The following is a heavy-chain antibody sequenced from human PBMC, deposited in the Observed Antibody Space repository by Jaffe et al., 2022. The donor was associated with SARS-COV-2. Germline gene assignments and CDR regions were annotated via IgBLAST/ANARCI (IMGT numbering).Heavy chain of an antibody. J-gene: IGHJ5*01. V-gene: IGHV4-39*01. D-gene: IGHD3-16*01. Sequence: QLQESGPGLVKPSETLSLSCTVSGGSISRSDYHWGWIRQPPGKGLEWIGTMFYSGTTYYTPSLKSRVTISADTSKNQFSLKLSSVTAADTAVYYCARRRGRYNWFDSWGQGTLVTVSS. CDR3: ARRRGRYNWFDS. CDR1: GGSISRSDYH. CDR2: MFYSGTT.